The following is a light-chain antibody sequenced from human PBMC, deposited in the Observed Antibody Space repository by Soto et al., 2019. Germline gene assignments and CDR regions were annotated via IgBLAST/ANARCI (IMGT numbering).Light chain of an antibody. V-gene: IGLV1-36*01. CDR3: AAWDDSLNGVV. CDR2: YDD. Sequence: QSVLTQPPSVSEAPRQRVTISCSGIRSNVENNAVNWYQQLPGKAPKLLIYYDDLLPSGVSDRFSGSKSGTSASLAISDPQSEDEADYFCAAWDDSLNGVVFGGGTKLTVL. CDR1: RSNVENNA. J-gene: IGLJ2*01.